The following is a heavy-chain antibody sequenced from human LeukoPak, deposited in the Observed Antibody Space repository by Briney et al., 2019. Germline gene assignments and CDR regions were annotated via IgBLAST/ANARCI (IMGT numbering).Heavy chain of an antibody. D-gene: IGHD3-10*01. Sequence: PGGSLRLSCAASGFTFSTYSMNWVRQAPGKGLEWVSSIATSSDYIYYAGSLKGRFTISRDNAKNSLYLHMNSLRPDDTAVYYCARGRSITILRGVAISDGFDIWGQGAKVTVS. CDR2: IATSSDYI. V-gene: IGHV3-21*06. CDR3: ARGRSITILRGVAISDGFDI. CDR1: GFTFSTYS. J-gene: IGHJ3*02.